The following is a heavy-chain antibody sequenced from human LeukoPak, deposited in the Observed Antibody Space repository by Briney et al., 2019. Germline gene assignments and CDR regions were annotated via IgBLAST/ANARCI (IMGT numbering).Heavy chain of an antibody. D-gene: IGHD6-13*01. J-gene: IGHJ4*02. V-gene: IGHV3-43*02. Sequence: PGGSLRLSCAASGFPFDDCAMRCVRQAPGKGLEWVSLISEDGGSTYYADSMKGRFTISRDNSKNSLSLLMNSLRTEDTALYYCATDRIAAAGTGIPTDYWGQGTLVTVSS. CDR1: GFPFDDCA. CDR3: ATDRIAAAGTGIPTDY. CDR2: ISEDGGST.